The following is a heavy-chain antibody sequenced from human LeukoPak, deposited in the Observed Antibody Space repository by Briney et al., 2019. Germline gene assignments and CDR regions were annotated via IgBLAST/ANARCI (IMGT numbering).Heavy chain of an antibody. Sequence: GESLKISCKGSGYSFTSYWIGWVRQMPGKGLEWMGIIYPGDSDTRYSPSFQGQVTISADKSISTAYLQWSGLRASDTAIYYCARQSADSSSWNFDAFDIWGQGTMVTVSS. V-gene: IGHV5-51*01. J-gene: IGHJ3*02. CDR2: IYPGDSDT. CDR3: ARQSADSSSWNFDAFDI. CDR1: GYSFTSYW. D-gene: IGHD6-13*01.